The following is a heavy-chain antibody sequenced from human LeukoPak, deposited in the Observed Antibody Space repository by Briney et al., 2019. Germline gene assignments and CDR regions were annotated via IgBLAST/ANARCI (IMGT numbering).Heavy chain of an antibody. D-gene: IGHD3-22*01. V-gene: IGHV4-4*07. J-gene: IGHJ3*02. Sequence: PSETLSLTRTVSGGSISSYYWSWIRQPAGRGLEWIVRIYTSGSTNYNPSLKSRVTMSVDTSKNQFSLKLSSVTAADTAVYYCARANFYDSSYGFYGGDAFDIWGQGTMVTVSS. CDR3: ARANFYDSSYGFYGGDAFDI. CDR1: GGSISSYY. CDR2: IYTSGST.